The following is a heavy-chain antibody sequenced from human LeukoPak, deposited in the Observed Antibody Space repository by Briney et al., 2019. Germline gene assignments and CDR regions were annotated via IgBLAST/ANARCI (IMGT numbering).Heavy chain of an antibody. CDR3: ARYGDYYY. V-gene: IGHV4-39*01. CDR1: GGSISSSSYY. D-gene: IGHD4-17*01. CDR2: IYYSGST. J-gene: IGHJ4*02. Sequence: SEILSLTCTVSGGSISSSSYYWGWIRQPPGKGLEWIGSIYYSGSTYYNPSLKSRVTISVDTSKNQFSLKLSSVTAADTAVYYCARYGDYYYWGQGTLVTVSS.